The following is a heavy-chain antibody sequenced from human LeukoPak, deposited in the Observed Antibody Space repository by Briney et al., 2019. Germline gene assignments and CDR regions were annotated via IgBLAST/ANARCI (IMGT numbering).Heavy chain of an antibody. V-gene: IGHV3-21*01. CDR2: ISSTSADI. Sequence: PGGSLRLSCAASGFTFSSYNMNWVRQAPGKGLEWVSAISSTSADIFYTDSVKGRFTISRDNAKNSLYLQMNSLIADDTAVYYCARDHWDHCYDIWGPGTTVTVSS. D-gene: IGHD1-14*01. CDR1: GFTFSSYN. J-gene: IGHJ6*02. CDR3: ARDHWDHCYDI.